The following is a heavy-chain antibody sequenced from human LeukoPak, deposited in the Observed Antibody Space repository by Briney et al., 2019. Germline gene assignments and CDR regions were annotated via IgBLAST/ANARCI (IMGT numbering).Heavy chain of an antibody. J-gene: IGHJ6*03. CDR2: IKEDGREK. D-gene: IGHD1-26*01. CDR3: ARDPYSGGYGDYYYYYMDV. CDR1: GSTFSSYW. Sequence: GGSLRLSCVDSGSTFSSYWMSWVRQAPGKGLEWVANIKEDGREKYYVDSVKGRFTISRDNAKNSLYLQINSLRAEDTAVYYCARDPYSGGYGDYYYYYMDVWGKGTTVTISS. V-gene: IGHV3-7*01.